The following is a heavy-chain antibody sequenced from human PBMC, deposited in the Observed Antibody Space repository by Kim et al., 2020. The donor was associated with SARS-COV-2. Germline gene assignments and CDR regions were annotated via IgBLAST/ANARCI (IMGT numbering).Heavy chain of an antibody. CDR3: ARVTNIVYYYYGMDV. D-gene: IGHD3-16*02. J-gene: IGHJ6*02. V-gene: IGHV3-30*01. Sequence: DSVKGRFTISRDNSKNTLYLQMNSLRAEDTAVYYCARVTNIVYYYYGMDVWGQGTTVTVSS.